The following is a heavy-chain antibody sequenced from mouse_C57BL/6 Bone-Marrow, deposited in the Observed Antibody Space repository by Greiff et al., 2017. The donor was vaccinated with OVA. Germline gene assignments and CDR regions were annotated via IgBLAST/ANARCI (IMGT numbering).Heavy chain of an antibody. CDR2: IWSGGST. CDR1: GFSLTSYG. J-gene: IGHJ4*01. D-gene: IGHD1-1*01. CDR3: ARKDYGSSYEYYAMDY. V-gene: IGHV2-2*01. Sequence: VQLQQSGPGLVQPSQSLSITCTVSGFSLTSYGVHWVRQSPGKGLAWLGVIWSGGSTDYNAAFISRLSISKDNSKSQVFFKMNSLQADDTAIYYCARKDYGSSYEYYAMDYWGQGTSVTVSS.